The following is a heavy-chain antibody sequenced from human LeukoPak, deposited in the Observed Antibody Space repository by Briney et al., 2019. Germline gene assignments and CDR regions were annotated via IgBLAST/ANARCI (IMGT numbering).Heavy chain of an antibody. V-gene: IGHV3-23*01. CDR3: ARDPNGDYIGAFDM. J-gene: IGHJ3*02. CDR1: GFTFSAYA. D-gene: IGHD4-17*01. Sequence: GGSLRLSWTASGFTFSAYAMMWVRQAPGKGPEWVSAIRGGGTSEFYADSVKGRFRISRDNSKNTLFLQMNSLRAEDTAVYYCARDPNGDYIGAFDMWGPGTMVTVSS. CDR2: IRGGGTSE.